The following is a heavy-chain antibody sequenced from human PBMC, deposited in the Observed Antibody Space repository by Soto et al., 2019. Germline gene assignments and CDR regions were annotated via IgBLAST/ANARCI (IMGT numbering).Heavy chain of an antibody. CDR2: ISYDGSNK. J-gene: IGHJ6*03. CDR3: ANDQGDYYYYYMDV. V-gene: IGHV3-30*18. CDR1: GFTFSSYG. Sequence: QVQLVESGGGVVQPGRSMRLSCAASGFTFSSYGMHWVRQAPGKGLEWVAVISYDGSNKYYADSVKGRFTISRDNSKNALYLHMNSLRAEDTAVYYCANDQGDYYYYYMDVWGKGTTVTVSS.